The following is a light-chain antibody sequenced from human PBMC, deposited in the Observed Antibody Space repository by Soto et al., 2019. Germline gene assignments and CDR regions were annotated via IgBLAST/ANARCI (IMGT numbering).Light chain of an antibody. V-gene: IGLV2-14*03. CDR2: DVT. CDR1: SSDIGSYNY. J-gene: IGLJ2*01. CDR3: SSYTTTTTLVV. Sequence: QSALTQPASVSGSPGQSITISCSGSSSDIGSYNYVSWYQQHLGKAPKLMIYDVTNRPSGVSDRFSGSKSGDTASLTISGLQADDEADYYCSSYTTTTTLVVFGGGTKLTVL.